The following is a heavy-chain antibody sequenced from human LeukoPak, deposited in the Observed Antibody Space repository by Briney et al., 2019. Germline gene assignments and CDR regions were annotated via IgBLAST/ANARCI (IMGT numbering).Heavy chain of an antibody. CDR1: GYSFTSYW. CDR2: IYPGDSDT. CDR3: AIDSSGYLTSFDY. D-gene: IGHD3-22*01. V-gene: IGHV5-51*01. Sequence: PGESLKISCKGSGYSFTSYWIGWVRQMPRKGLEWMGIIYPGDSDTRYSPSFQGQVTISADKSISTAYLQWSSLKASDTAMYYCAIDSSGYLTSFDYWGQGTLVTVSS. J-gene: IGHJ4*02.